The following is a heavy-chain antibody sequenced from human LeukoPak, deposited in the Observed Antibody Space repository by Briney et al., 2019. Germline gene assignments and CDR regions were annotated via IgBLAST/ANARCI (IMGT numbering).Heavy chain of an antibody. D-gene: IGHD6-19*01. Sequence: SETLSLTCAVSGGSISSSNWWSWVRQPPGKGLEWIGEIYHSGSTNYNPSLKSRVTISVDKSKNQFSLKLSSVTAADTAVYYCARGREQWLSSSFDPWGQGTLVTVSS. V-gene: IGHV4-4*02. J-gene: IGHJ5*02. CDR2: IYHSGST. CDR3: ARGREQWLSSSFDP. CDR1: GGSISSSNW.